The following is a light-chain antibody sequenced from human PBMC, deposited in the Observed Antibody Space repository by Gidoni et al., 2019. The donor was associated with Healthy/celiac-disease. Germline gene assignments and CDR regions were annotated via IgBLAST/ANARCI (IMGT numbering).Light chain of an antibody. V-gene: IGKV3-15*01. J-gene: IGKJ5*01. CDR1: QSVSSN. Sequence: EIVMTQSPATLSVSPGERTTLSCSASQSVSSNLAGYQQKPGQAPRLLIYGASTRAPSIPARFSGSGSGTEFTLTISSLQSEDFAVYYCQQYNNWPWITFGQGTRLEIK. CDR3: QQYNNWPWIT. CDR2: GAS.